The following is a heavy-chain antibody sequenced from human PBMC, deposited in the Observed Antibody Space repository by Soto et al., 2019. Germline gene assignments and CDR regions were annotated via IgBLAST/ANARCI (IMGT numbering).Heavy chain of an antibody. CDR2: ISGSGGST. V-gene: IGHV3-23*01. CDR3: AKGKVYQLPTTGTTWPMDY. Sequence: EVPLLESGGGLVQPGGSLRLSCAASGFTFSSYAMSWVRQAPGKGLEWVSAISGSGGSTYYADSVKGRFTISRDNSKNTLYLQMNSLRAEDTAVYYCAKGKVYQLPTTGTTWPMDYWGQGTLVTVSS. CDR1: GFTFSSYA. D-gene: IGHD1-7*01. J-gene: IGHJ4*02.